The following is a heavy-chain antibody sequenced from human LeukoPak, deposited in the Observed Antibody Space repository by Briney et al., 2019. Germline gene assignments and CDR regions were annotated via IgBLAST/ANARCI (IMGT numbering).Heavy chain of an antibody. CDR3: AREGDYYDSSGMGYYFDY. D-gene: IGHD3-22*01. J-gene: IGHJ4*02. CDR1: GYTFTGCY. CDR2: INPNSGGT. Sequence: ASVKVSCKASGYTFTGCYMHWVRQAPGQGLEWMGWINPNSGGTNYAQKFQGRVTMTRDTPISTAYMELSRLRSDDTAVYYCAREGDYYDSSGMGYYFDYWGQGTLVTVSS. V-gene: IGHV1-2*02.